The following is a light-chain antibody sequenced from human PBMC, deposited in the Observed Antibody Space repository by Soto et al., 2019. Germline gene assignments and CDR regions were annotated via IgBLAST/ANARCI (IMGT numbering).Light chain of an antibody. CDR1: QSMSNW. V-gene: IGKV1-5*03. CDR3: LQYDYYPLT. Sequence: DILLTQSPSTLSASLRDRVTITCRASQSMSNWLAWYQQRPGKAPRLLIYKASSLESGVPSRFSGSGSGTEFTLTISSLQPDDFATYFCLQYDYYPLTFGGGTKVDIK. CDR2: KAS. J-gene: IGKJ4*01.